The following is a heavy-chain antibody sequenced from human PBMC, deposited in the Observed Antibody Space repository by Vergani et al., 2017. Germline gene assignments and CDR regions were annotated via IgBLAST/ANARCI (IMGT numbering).Heavy chain of an antibody. Sequence: QVQLVQSGAEVKKPGSSVKVSCKASGGTFSSYAISWVRQAPGQGLEWMGGIIPILGIANYAQKFQGRVTITADKSTSTAYMELSSLRSEDTAVYYCARDYDSSGYYPPEYFDLWGRGTLVTVSS. CDR1: GGTFSSYA. CDR3: ARDYDSSGYYPPEYFDL. J-gene: IGHJ2*01. CDR2: IIPILGIA. V-gene: IGHV1-69*09. D-gene: IGHD3-22*01.